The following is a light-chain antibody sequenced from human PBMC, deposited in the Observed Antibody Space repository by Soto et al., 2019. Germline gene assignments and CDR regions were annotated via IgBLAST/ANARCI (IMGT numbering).Light chain of an antibody. Sequence: QSVLTQPPSVSAAPGQTVTISCSGSSSNIGNNYVSWHQQLPGAAPKLLIYDSNKRPSGIPERFSASKSGTSATLGITGLQTGDEADYYCGAWDGSLRLYVFGTGTKLTVL. CDR2: DSN. V-gene: IGLV1-51*01. J-gene: IGLJ1*01. CDR1: SSNIGNNY. CDR3: GAWDGSLRLYV.